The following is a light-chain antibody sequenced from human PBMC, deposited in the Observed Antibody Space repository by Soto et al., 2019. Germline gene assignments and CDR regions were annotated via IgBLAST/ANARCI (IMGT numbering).Light chain of an antibody. J-gene: IGLJ1*01. V-gene: IGLV2-14*01. CDR1: SSDVGGYNY. Sequence: QSVLTQPASVSGSPGQSITISCTGTSSDVGGYNYVSWYQQHPGKAPKLMINDVSNRPSGVSNRFSGSKSGNTASLTISGLQAEDDADYYCSSYTSSSTLVFGIGTKLTVL. CDR3: SSYTSSSTLV. CDR2: DVS.